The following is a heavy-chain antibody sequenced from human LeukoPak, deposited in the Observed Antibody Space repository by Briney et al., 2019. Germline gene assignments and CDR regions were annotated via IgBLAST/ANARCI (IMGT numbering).Heavy chain of an antibody. CDR1: GGTFSSYA. CDR2: IIPIFGTA. CDR3: ASYGASRVGNWFDP. J-gene: IGHJ5*02. Sequence: SVKVSCKASGGTFSSYAISWVRQAPGQGLEWMGGIIPIFGTANYAQKFQGRVTITADKSTSTAYMELSSLRSEDTAVYYCASYGASRVGNWFDPWGQGTLVTVSS. D-gene: IGHD1-26*01. V-gene: IGHV1-69*06.